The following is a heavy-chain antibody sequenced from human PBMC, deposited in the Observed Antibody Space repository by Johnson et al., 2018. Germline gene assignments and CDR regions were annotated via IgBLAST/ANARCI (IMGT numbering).Heavy chain of an antibody. D-gene: IGHD6-19*01. J-gene: IGHJ1*01. CDR1: GFTFSSYG. Sequence: QVQLVQSGGGVVQPGRSLRLSCAASGFTFSSYGMHWVRQAPGKGLEWVAVISYDGSNKYYADSVKGRFTISRDNSKNTLYLQMNSLRAEDTAGYYCAKGEQWLDAGVQHLGQGTLVTVSS. V-gene: IGHV3-30*18. CDR2: ISYDGSNK. CDR3: AKGEQWLDAGVQH.